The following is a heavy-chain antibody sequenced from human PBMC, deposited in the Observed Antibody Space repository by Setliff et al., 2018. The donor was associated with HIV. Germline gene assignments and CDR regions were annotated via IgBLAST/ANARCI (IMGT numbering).Heavy chain of an antibody. J-gene: IGHJ1*01. CDR3: ATNVRVPGSSLDS. D-gene: IGHD6-19*01. V-gene: IGHV3-48*01. CDR2: ISRDSDTI. Sequence: GGSLRLSCAASGVTFSSYSMNWVRQAPGKGLEWLSYISRDSDTIYYADSVKGRFTISRDDSKNTAYLQMRSLKTDDTAVYFCATNVRVPGSSLDSWGPGSLVTVSS. CDR1: GVTFSSYS.